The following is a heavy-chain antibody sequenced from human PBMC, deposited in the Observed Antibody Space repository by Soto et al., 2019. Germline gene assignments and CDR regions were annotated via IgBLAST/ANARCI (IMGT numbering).Heavy chain of an antibody. Sequence: QVQVVESGGGVVQPGRSLRLSCAASGFTFSSFGMHWVRQAPGKGLEWVSLIWYDGSKKSYGDSVKGRFTISRDNSRNTVYLQMNSLRVEDTAVYYCARDASYYSLWSGYYPSRNGMDVWGQGTTVTVSS. J-gene: IGHJ6*02. CDR3: ARDASYYSLWSGYYPSRNGMDV. CDR2: IWYDGSKK. CDR1: GFTFSSFG. V-gene: IGHV3-33*01. D-gene: IGHD3-3*01.